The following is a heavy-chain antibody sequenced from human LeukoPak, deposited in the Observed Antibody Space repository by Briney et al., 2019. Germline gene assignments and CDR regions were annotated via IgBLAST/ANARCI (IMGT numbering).Heavy chain of an antibody. CDR3: GRTSGGPEY. CDR1: GFTLSNYW. V-gene: IGHV3-74*01. J-gene: IGHJ4*02. D-gene: IGHD2-15*01. Sequence: GGSLRLSCPASGFTLSNYWMHWVRQAPGKGLVWVSRVKGDGSITAYADSVKGRFTISRDIAKNTVYLQMNSLRVDDTAVYYCGRTSGGPEYWGQGTLVTVSS. CDR2: VKGDGSIT.